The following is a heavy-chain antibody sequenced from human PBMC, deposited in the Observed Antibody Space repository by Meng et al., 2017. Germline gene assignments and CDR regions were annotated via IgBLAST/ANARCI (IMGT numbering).Heavy chain of an antibody. Sequence: ASVKVSCKASGYTFTGYYMHWVRQAPGQGLVWMGRINPNSGGTNYAQKFQGRVTMTRDTSISTAYMELSRLRSDDTAVYYCASTIIRFYYYYGMDVWGQGTTVTVSS. J-gene: IGHJ6*02. CDR2: INPNSGGT. V-gene: IGHV1-2*06. CDR3: ASTIIRFYYYYGMDV. D-gene: IGHD3-3*01. CDR1: GYTFTGYY.